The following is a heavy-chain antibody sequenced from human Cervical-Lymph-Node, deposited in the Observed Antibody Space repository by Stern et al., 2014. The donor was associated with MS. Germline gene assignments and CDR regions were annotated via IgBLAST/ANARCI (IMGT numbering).Heavy chain of an antibody. CDR1: GFTFNDYA. V-gene: IGHV3-9*01. Sequence: EVQLVESGGGLVQPGRSLRLSCVASGFTFNDYAMHWVRRAPGKGLEWVSGIRWNSDHIGYADSVKGRFTISRDNAKNSLYLQMHSLRPEDTAMYYCAKDGVYFYGSGSYPDHWGQGTLVTVSS. D-gene: IGHD3-10*01. CDR2: IRWNSDHI. CDR3: AKDGVYFYGSGSYPDH. J-gene: IGHJ4*02.